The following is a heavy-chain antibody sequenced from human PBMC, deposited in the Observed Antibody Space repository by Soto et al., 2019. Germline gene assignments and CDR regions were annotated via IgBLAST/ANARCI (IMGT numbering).Heavy chain of an antibody. J-gene: IGHJ6*02. Sequence: PGGSLRLSCAASGFTFSSYAMSWVRQAPGKGLEWVSAISSSSSYIYYADSVKGRFTISRDNAKNSLYLQMNSLRAEDTAVYYCARDPGKGYCSGGSCPLLPFYYYYGMDVWGQGTTVTVSS. V-gene: IGHV3-21*01. D-gene: IGHD2-15*01. CDR2: ISSSSSYI. CDR3: ARDPGKGYCSGGSCPLLPFYYYYGMDV. CDR1: GFTFSSYA.